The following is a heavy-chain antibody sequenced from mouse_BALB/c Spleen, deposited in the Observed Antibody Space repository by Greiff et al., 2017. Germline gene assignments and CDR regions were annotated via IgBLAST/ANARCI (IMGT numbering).Heavy chain of an antibody. Sequence: VQLQQPGAELVKPGAPVKLSCKASGYTFTSYWMNWVKQRPGRGLEWIGRIDPSDSETHYNQKFKDKATLTVDKSSSTAYIQLSSLTSEDSAVYYCARLLTTVVDYFDYWGQGTTLTVSS. CDR2: IDPSDSET. V-gene: IGHV1-69*02. D-gene: IGHD1-1*01. CDR3: ARLLTTVVDYFDY. CDR1: GYTFTSYW. J-gene: IGHJ2*01.